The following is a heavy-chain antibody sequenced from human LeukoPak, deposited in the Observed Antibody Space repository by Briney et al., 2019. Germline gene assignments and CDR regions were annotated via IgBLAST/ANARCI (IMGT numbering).Heavy chain of an antibody. J-gene: IGHJ6*03. D-gene: IGHD1-14*01. CDR1: GFTFSSYS. Sequence: GGSLRLSCAASGFTFSSYSMNWVRQAPGKGLEWVSSISSSSSYIYYADSVKGRFTISRDNAKNSLYLQMNSLRAEDTAVYYCARDLTDYYYMDAWGKGSTVTVSS. V-gene: IGHV3-21*01. CDR3: ARDLTDYYYMDA. CDR2: ISSSSSYI.